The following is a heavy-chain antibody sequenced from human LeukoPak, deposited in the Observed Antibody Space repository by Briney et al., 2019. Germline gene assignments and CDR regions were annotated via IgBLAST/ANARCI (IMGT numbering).Heavy chain of an antibody. V-gene: IGHV3-23*01. D-gene: IGHD6-19*01. CDR1: GSTFSRFA. CDR2: ISNNGGPT. Sequence: GGSLRLSCAASGSTFSRFAMGWVRKAPGKGLESVSAISNNGGPTYYADSVKGRFTISRDNSNNTLYLQMNSLRVEDTTVYYCAKLWWQWQVLDYWGQGTLVTAAS. CDR3: AKLWWQWQVLDY. J-gene: IGHJ4*02.